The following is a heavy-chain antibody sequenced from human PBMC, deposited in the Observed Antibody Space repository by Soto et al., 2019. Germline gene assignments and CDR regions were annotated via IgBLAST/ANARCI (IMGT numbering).Heavy chain of an antibody. CDR3: ARGRVGTPYFDY. CDR2: ISSSGSTI. Sequence: GGSLRLSCAASGFTFSSYEMNWVRQAPGQGLEWVSYISSSGSTIYYADSVKGRFTISRDNAKNSVYLQMNSLRDEDTAVYYCARGRVGTPYFDYWGQGALVTVSS. V-gene: IGHV3-48*03. J-gene: IGHJ4*02. D-gene: IGHD2-21*02. CDR1: GFTFSSYE.